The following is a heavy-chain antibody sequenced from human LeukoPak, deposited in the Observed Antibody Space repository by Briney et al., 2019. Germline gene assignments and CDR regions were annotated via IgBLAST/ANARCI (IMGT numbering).Heavy chain of an antibody. CDR2: INAGNGNT. D-gene: IGHD4-17*01. CDR3: ARERVTTSYYFDY. Sequence: ASVKVSCKASGYTFTSYAMHWVRQAPGQRLEWMGWINAGNGNTKYSQKFQGRVTITADKSTSTAYMELSSLRSEDTAVYYCARERVTTSYYFDYWGQGTLVTVSS. CDR1: GYTFTSYA. V-gene: IGHV1-3*01. J-gene: IGHJ4*02.